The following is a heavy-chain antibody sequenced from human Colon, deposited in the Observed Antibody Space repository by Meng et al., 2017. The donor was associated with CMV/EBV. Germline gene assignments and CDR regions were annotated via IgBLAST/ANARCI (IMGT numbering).Heavy chain of an antibody. J-gene: IGHJ4*02. D-gene: IGHD3-22*01. Sequence: GGSLRLSCAASGFSFSQTWMTWIRQAPGKGLEWVGRIKTNYGGEGGGADHTAPVKGRFTISRDDSINTVYLQMNSLKTEDTGVYYCTGDDLDYYASRGIVYWGQGTLVTVSS. CDR3: TGDDLDYYASRGIVY. CDR1: GFSFSQTW. V-gene: IGHV3-15*01. CDR2: IKTNYGGEGGGA.